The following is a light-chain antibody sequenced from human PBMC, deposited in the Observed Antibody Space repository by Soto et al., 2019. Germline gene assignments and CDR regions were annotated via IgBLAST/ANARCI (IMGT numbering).Light chain of an antibody. CDR2: DVS. Sequence: QSALTQPRSVSGSPGQSVTISCTGTSSDVGGYNYVSWYQQYPGKAPKVMIYDVSKRPSGVPDRFSGSKSGNTASLTISGLQAEDEGDYYCCSYAGSYTWVFGGGTKLTVL. CDR3: CSYAGSYTWV. CDR1: SSDVGGYNY. V-gene: IGLV2-11*01. J-gene: IGLJ3*02.